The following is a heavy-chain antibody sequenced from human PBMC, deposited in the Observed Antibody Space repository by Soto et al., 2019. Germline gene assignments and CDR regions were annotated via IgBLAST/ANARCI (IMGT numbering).Heavy chain of an antibody. CDR1: GYTFTSYG. D-gene: IGHD3-22*01. J-gene: IGHJ6*02. CDR3: ARDKRYYYDSSGLPRYYGMDV. Sequence: ASVKVSCKASGYTFTSYGISWVRQAPGQGLEWMGWISAYNGNTNYAQKFQGRVTITADESTSTAYMELGSLRSEDTAVYYCARDKRYYYDSSGLPRYYGMDVWGQGTTVTVSS. CDR2: ISAYNGNT. V-gene: IGHV1-18*01.